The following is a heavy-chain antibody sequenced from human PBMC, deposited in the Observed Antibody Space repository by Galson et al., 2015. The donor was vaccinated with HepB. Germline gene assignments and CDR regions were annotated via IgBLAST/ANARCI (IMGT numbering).Heavy chain of an antibody. CDR3: ARGSGSGWLRPFDY. CDR2: INAGNGNT. V-gene: IGHV1-3*01. D-gene: IGHD3-10*01. CDR1: GYTFTSYA. Sequence: SVKVSCKASGYTFTSYAMHWVRQAPGQRLEWMGWINAGNGNTKYSQKFQGRVTITGDTSASTAYMELSSLRSEDTAVYYCARGSGSGWLRPFDYWGQGTLVTVSS. J-gene: IGHJ4*02.